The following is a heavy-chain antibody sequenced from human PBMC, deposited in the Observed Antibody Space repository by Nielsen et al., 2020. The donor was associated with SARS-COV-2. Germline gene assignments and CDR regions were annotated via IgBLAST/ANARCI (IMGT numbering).Heavy chain of an antibody. CDR3: ARAGFLEWNPFDY. V-gene: IGHV1-3*01. CDR2: INAGNGNT. D-gene: IGHD3-3*01. Sequence: WVRQAPGQRLEWMGWINAGNGNTKYSQKFQGRVTITRDTSASTAYMELSSLRSEDTAVYYCARAGFLEWNPFDYWGQGTLVTVSS. J-gene: IGHJ4*02.